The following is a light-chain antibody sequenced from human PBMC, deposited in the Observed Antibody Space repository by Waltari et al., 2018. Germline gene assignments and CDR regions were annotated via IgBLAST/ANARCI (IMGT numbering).Light chain of an antibody. Sequence: DIVMTQSPDSLAVSLGERATINCKSSQSVLYSSNNKNYLAWYQQKPGQPPKLLIYWASTRESGVPDRFSGSGSGTDFTLPISSLQAEDVAGYYCQQYYTDSGYTFGQGTKLEIK. V-gene: IGKV4-1*01. J-gene: IGKJ2*01. CDR3: QQYYTDSGYT. CDR2: WAS. CDR1: QSVLYSSNNKNY.